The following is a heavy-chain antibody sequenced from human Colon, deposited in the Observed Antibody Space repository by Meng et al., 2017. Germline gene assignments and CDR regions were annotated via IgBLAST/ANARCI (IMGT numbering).Heavy chain of an antibody. CDR2: IFHSGST. Sequence: QVHLQESGPGLVKPSGTLSLPCDVSGGSINSSDWWSWVRQPPGKGLEWIAEIFHSGSTNYKSSLKSRATISVDRSKNQFSLKLNSVTAADTAVYYCAAIFGLGPGYWGQGTLVTVSS. CDR3: AAIFGLGPGY. D-gene: IGHD3-3*01. V-gene: IGHV4-4*02. J-gene: IGHJ4*02. CDR1: GGSINSSDW.